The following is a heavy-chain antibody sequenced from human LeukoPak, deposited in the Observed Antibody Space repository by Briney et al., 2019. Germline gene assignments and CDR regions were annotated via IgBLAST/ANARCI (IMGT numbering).Heavy chain of an antibody. V-gene: IGHV3-30*01. CDR3: ARDYYDSSDYWSFVS. Sequence: GGSLRLSCATSGFTSSRYAMHWVRQAPGKGLEWVSIISYGGSSKYYADSVKGRFTISRDNSKNTLYLQMNSLRAEDTAVYYCARDYYDSSDYWSFVSWGQGTLVTVSS. D-gene: IGHD3-22*01. J-gene: IGHJ4*02. CDR2: ISYGGSSK. CDR1: GFTSSRYA.